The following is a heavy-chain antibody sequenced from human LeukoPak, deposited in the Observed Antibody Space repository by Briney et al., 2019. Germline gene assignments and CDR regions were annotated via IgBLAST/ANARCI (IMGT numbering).Heavy chain of an antibody. CDR3: ARDSILAGAFDI. CDR2: IYTSGST. V-gene: IGHV4-4*09. J-gene: IGHJ3*02. D-gene: IGHD1-1*01. CDR1: GGSISSYY. Sequence: PSETLSLTCTVSGGSISSYYWSWIRQPPGKGLEWIGYIYTSGSTNYNPSLKSRVTISVDTSKNQFSLKLSSVTAADTAVYYCARDSILAGAFDIWGQGTMVTVSS.